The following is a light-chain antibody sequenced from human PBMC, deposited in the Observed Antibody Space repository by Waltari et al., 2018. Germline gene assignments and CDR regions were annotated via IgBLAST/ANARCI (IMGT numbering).Light chain of an antibody. V-gene: IGKV4-1*01. Sequence: DIVMTQSPDSLAVSLGERATINCKSSQRVLYSSSNKNYLAWYQQKPGQPPKLLIYWASTRESGVPDRFSGSGSGTDFTLTISSLQAEDVAIYYCQQYYSTPQTFGPGTKVDIK. CDR2: WAS. CDR1: QRVLYSSSNKNY. CDR3: QQYYSTPQT. J-gene: IGKJ3*01.